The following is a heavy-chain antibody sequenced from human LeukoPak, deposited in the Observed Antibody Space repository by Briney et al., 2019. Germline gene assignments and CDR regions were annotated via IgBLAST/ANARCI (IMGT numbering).Heavy chain of an antibody. V-gene: IGHV1-18*04. Sequence: ASVKVSCKASGYTFTSYGISWVRQAPGQGLEWMGWISAYNGNTNYAQRLQGRVTMTTDTSTSTAYMELRSLRSDDTAVYYCARDLPLIVVVPAATKRNWFDPWGQGTLVTVSS. D-gene: IGHD2-2*01. CDR1: GYTFTSYG. J-gene: IGHJ5*02. CDR2: ISAYNGNT. CDR3: ARDLPLIVVVPAATKRNWFDP.